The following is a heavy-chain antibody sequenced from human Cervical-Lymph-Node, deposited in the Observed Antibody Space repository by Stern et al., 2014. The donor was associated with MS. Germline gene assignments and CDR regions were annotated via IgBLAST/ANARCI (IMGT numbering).Heavy chain of an antibody. V-gene: IGHV3-30-3*01. D-gene: IGHD2-15*01. CDR1: GFIFSSYA. CDR3: ARDTCRGGGCYFRY. J-gene: IGHJ4*02. CDR2: LSNEGSKQ. Sequence: QLVQSGGGVVQPGRSLRLSCAASGFIFSSYAMHWVRQAPGKGLDWVAFLSNEGSKQFHADSVKGRFTISRDNSNNTLYLQMNSLRPEDTAVYYCARDTCRGGGCYFRYWGQGILITVSS.